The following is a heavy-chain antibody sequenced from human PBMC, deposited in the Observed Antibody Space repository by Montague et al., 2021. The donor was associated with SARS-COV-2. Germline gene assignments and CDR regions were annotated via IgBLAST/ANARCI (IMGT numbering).Heavy chain of an antibody. CDR1: GFTFSNIW. J-gene: IGHJ6*02. CDR3: AKNGGAHGLDV. Sequence: SLRLSCVASGFTFSNIWMSWVRQAPVKGLEWVANIKPDESEKNYXDSVKGRFSISRDNAKNSLYLQMDNLRAEDTAIYYCAKNGGAHGLDVWGQGTSVSVSS. D-gene: IGHD4-23*01. CDR2: IKPDESEK. V-gene: IGHV3-7*01.